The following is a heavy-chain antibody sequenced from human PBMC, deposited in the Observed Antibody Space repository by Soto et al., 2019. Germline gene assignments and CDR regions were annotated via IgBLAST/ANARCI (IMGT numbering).Heavy chain of an antibody. CDR2: ISSSSSNI. J-gene: IGHJ3*01. V-gene: IGHV3-48*01. CDR1: GFTFSSHS. CDR3: ARDGNAPDL. Sequence: EVQLVESGGGLVQPGGSLRLSCAASGFTFSSHSMNWVRQAPGKGLEWVSYISSSSSNIYYPDSVRGRFTISRDNAKNSLYLQMNSLRAEDTAVYYCARDGNAPDLWGQRTMVTVSS.